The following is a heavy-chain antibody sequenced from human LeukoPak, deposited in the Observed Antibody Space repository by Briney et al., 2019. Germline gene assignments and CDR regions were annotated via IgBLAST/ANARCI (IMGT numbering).Heavy chain of an antibody. D-gene: IGHD5-24*01. V-gene: IGHV1-3*01. CDR1: GYTFTNYA. CDR3: AKDGYNLNWFDP. J-gene: IGHJ5*02. CDR2: INAGNGNT. Sequence: ASVKVSCKASGYTFTNYAMHWVRQAPGQRLEWMGWINAGNGNTKYSQKFQGRVTITRGTSASTAYMELSSLRSEDTAVYYCAKDGYNLNWFDPWGQGTLVTVSS.